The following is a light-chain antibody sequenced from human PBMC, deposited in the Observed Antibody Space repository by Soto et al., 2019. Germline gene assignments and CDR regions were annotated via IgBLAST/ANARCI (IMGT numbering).Light chain of an antibody. Sequence: QSALTQPPSASGSPGQSVTISCTGTSSDVGDYKFVSWYQQHPGKAPKLLIYEVSRRPSGVPDRFSGSKSGNKASLTVSGLQAEDEADYYCSSYAGNNNVVFGGGTKLTVL. J-gene: IGLJ2*01. CDR1: SSDVGDYKF. CDR2: EVS. V-gene: IGLV2-8*01. CDR3: SSYAGNNNVV.